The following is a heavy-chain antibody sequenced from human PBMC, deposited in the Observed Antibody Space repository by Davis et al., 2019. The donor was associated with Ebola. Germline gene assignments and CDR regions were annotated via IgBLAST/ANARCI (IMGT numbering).Heavy chain of an antibody. D-gene: IGHD3-10*01. CDR1: GGSISSSSYY. CDR3: ARHPRYGSGSYLDY. CDR2: IYYSGST. Sequence: PSETLSLTCTVSGGSISSSSYYWGWIRQPPGKGLEWIGSIYYSGSTYYNPSLKSRVTISVDTSKNQFSLKLSSVTAADTAVYYCARHPRYGSGSYLDYWGQGTLVTVSS. J-gene: IGHJ4*02. V-gene: IGHV4-39*01.